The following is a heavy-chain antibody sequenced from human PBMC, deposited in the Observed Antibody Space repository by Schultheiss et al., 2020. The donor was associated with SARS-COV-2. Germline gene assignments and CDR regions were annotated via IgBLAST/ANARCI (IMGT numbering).Heavy chain of an antibody. J-gene: IGHJ4*02. Sequence: SQTLSLTCTVSGGSISSYYWSWIRQPPGKGLEWIGYIYYSGSTNYNPSLKSRVTISVDTSKNQFSLKLSSVTAADTAVYYCARSYCSSTSCYRPGEEWLVGYWGQGTLVTVSS. CDR1: GGSISSYY. CDR2: IYYSGST. D-gene: IGHD2-2*02. CDR3: ARSYCSSTSCYRPGEEWLVGY. V-gene: IGHV4-59*01.